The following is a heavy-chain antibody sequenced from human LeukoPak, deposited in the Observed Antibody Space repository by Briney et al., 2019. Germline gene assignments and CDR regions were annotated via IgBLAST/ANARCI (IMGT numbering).Heavy chain of an antibody. D-gene: IGHD3-9*01. J-gene: IGHJ4*02. CDR3: ARDGEELRYFDWLLPYYFDY. CDR2: IIPIFGTA. CDR1: GGTFSSYA. V-gene: IGHV1-69*05. Sequence: SVKVSCKASGGTFSSYAISWVRQAPGQGLEWMGGIIPIFGTANYAQKFQGRVTITTDESTSTAYMELSSLRSEDTAVYYCARDGEELRYFDWLLPYYFDYWGQGTLVTVSS.